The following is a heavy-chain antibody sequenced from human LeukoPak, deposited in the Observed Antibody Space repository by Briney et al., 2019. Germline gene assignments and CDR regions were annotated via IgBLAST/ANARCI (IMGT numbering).Heavy chain of an antibody. Sequence: SETLSLTYAVYGGSFSGYYWSWIRQPPGKGLEWIGEINHSGSTNYNPSLKSRVTISVDTSKNQFSLKLSSVTAADTAVYYCASYGTGSTFDYWGQGTLVTVSS. CDR3: ASYGTGSTFDY. CDR1: GGSFSGYY. D-gene: IGHD7-27*01. V-gene: IGHV4-34*01. CDR2: INHSGST. J-gene: IGHJ4*02.